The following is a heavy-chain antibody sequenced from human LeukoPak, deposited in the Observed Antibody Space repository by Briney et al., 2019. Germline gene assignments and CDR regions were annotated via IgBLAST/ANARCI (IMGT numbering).Heavy chain of an antibody. D-gene: IGHD6-19*01. V-gene: IGHV4-39*01. CDR2: IYYSGST. J-gene: IGHJ4*02. CDR3: ARLSIFLSKAVAGTRYFDY. CDR1: GGSISSSSYY. Sequence: PSETLSLTCTVSGGSISSSSYYWGWIRQPPGKGLEWIGSIYYSGSTYYNPSLKSRVTISVDTSKNQFSLKLSSVTAADTAVYYCARLSIFLSKAVAGTRYFDYWGQGTLVTVSS.